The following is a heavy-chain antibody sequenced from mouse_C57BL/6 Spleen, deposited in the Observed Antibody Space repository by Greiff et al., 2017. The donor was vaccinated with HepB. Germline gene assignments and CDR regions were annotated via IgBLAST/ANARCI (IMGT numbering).Heavy chain of an antibody. V-gene: IGHV1-53*01. CDR3: ARRWLGAY. Sequence: VQPQQSGTELVKPGASVKLSCKASGYTFTSHWMHRVKQRPGQGPEWIGNINPSNGGTNYNEKFKSKATLTVDKSSSTAHLQPSSLTSDDSAVYECARRWLGAYWGQGTLVTVSA. CDR1: GYTFTSHW. J-gene: IGHJ3*01. CDR2: INPSNGGT. D-gene: IGHD2-3*01.